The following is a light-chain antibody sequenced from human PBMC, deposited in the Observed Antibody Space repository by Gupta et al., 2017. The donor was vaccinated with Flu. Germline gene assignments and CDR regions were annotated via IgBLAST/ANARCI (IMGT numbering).Light chain of an antibody. CDR1: QDVTSW. V-gene: IGKV1-12*01. CDR3: QQANSLPPT. Sequence: TITCRASQDVTSWLAWYQQTPGEAPKLLLHAASRLQSGVPSRFSGSGYGTDFTLTISSLQAEAFATSYCQQANSLPPTFVGGPQVEIK. J-gene: IGKJ4*01. CDR2: AAS.